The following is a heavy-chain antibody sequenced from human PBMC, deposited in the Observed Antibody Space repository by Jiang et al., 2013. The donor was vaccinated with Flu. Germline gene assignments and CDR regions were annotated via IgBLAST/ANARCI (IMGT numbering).Heavy chain of an antibody. CDR2: ISYDGSNK. J-gene: IGHJ5*02. CDR3: ARGGYP. CDR1: GFTFSSYG. D-gene: IGHD6-13*01. V-gene: IGHV3-30*03. Sequence: CAASGFTFSSYGMHWVRQAPGKGLEWVAVISYDGSNKYYADSVKGRFTISRDNSKNTLYLQMNSLRAEDTAVYYCARGGYPWGQGTLVTVSS.